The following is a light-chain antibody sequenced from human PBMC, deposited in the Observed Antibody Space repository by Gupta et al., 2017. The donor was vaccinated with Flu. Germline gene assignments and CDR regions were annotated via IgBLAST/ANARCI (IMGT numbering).Light chain of an antibody. CDR2: STT. Sequence: QTVVTQEPSLTVSPGGTVTLTCASSTGAVTSSYYPNWFQQKPGQAPRALISSTTNKHSWTPARFSGSLLGGKAALTLSGVQPEDEADYCCLLYYGGAVIFGGGTKLTVL. J-gene: IGLJ2*01. CDR1: TGAVTSSYY. CDR3: LLYYGGAVI. V-gene: IGLV7-43*01.